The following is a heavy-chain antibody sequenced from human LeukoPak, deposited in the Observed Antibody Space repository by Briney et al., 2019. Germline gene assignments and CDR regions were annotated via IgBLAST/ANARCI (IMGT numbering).Heavy chain of an antibody. Sequence: ASVKVSCKASGYTFTGNHVHWVRQAPGQGLEWMGWIDPNSGGTKYAQKFQDRVTMTSDTSISTAYMELSGLRSDDTAVYFCATEADIVSFDLWGRGTLVTVSS. D-gene: IGHD2-15*01. V-gene: IGHV1-2*02. CDR2: IDPNSGGT. CDR3: ATEADIVSFDL. CDR1: GYTFTGNH. J-gene: IGHJ2*01.